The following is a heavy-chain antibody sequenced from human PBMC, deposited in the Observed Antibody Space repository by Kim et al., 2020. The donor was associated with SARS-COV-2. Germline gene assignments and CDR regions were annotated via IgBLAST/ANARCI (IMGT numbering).Heavy chain of an antibody. V-gene: IGHV1-46*01. D-gene: IGHD4-17*01. CDR3: ARQDGDYENDY. CDR2: T. Sequence: TSYAQQSQGRVPMTRDTSTSTVDMELSSLRSEDTAVYYCARQDGDYENDYWGQGTLVTVSS. J-gene: IGHJ4*02.